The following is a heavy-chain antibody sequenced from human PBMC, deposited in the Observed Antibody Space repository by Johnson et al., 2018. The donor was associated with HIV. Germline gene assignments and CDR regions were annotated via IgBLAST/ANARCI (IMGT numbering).Heavy chain of an antibody. CDR1: GFTVSSNY. CDR3: AKGEQLVISRKGHDAFDI. CDR2: IYSGGST. V-gene: IGHV3-53*01. Sequence: VQLVESGGGLIQPGGSLRLSCAASGFTVSSNYMSWVRQAPGKGLEWVSVIYSGGSTYYADSVKGRFTLSRDNSKNTLYLQMNSLRVEDTAVYYCAKGEQLVISRKGHDAFDIWGQGTMVTVSS. D-gene: IGHD6-6*01. J-gene: IGHJ3*02.